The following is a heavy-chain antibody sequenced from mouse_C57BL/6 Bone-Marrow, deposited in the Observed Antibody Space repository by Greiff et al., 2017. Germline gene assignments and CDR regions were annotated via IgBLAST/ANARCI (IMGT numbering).Heavy chain of an antibody. D-gene: IGHD3-3*01. CDR1: GYTFTDYY. J-gene: IGHJ1*03. Sequence: EVQLQQSGPELVKPGASVKISCKASGYTFTDYYMNWVKQSHGKSLEWIGDINPNNGGTSYNQKFKGKATLTVDKSSSTAYMELRSLTSEDSAVYYCARYVFRDTGWYFDVWGTGTTVTVSS. CDR2: INPNNGGT. V-gene: IGHV1-26*01. CDR3: ARYVFRDTGWYFDV.